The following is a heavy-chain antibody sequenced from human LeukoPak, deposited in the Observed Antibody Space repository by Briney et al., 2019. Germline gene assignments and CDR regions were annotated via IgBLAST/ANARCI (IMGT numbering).Heavy chain of an antibody. V-gene: IGHV1-2*06. J-gene: IGHJ3*02. Sequence: ASVKVSCKASGCTFTGYYMNWVRQAPGQGPEWMGRINPNRGGTNYAQKFQGRVTMTRDTSINTAYMELSGLRSDDTAVYYCAKDRMYYYDSGGYPDAFDIWGQGTLVIVSS. D-gene: IGHD3-22*01. CDR1: GCTFTGYY. CDR3: AKDRMYYYDSGGYPDAFDI. CDR2: INPNRGGT.